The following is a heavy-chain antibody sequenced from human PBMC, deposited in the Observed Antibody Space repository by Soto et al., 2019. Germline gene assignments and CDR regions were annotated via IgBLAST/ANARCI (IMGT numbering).Heavy chain of an antibody. CDR3: AFDYGKYYFDY. J-gene: IGHJ4*02. D-gene: IGHD4-17*01. CDR1: GGSIISSSYY. CDR2: TYYSGST. Sequence: SETLSLTCTVSGGSIISSSYYWGWIRQPPGKGLEWIGSTYYSGSTYYNPSLKSRVTISVDTSKNQFSLKLSSVTAADTAVYYCAFDYGKYYFDYWGQGTLVTVSS. V-gene: IGHV4-39*01.